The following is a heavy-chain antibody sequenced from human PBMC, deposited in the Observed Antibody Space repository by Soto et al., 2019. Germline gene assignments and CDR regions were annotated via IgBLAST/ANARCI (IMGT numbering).Heavy chain of an antibody. CDR3: ARDRQLAGYDFDY. CDR2: IWYDGSNK. V-gene: IGHV3-33*01. J-gene: IGHJ4*02. D-gene: IGHD6-6*01. CDR1: GFTFSSYG. Sequence: QVQLVESGGGVVQPGRSLRLSCAASGFTFSSYGMHWVRQAPGKGLEWVAVIWYDGSNKYYADSVKGRFTISRDNSKNTLYLQMNSLRAEDTAVYYCARDRQLAGYDFDYWGQGTLVTVSS.